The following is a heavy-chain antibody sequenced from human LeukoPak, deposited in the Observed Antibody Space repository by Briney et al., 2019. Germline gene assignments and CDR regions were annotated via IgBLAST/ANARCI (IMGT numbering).Heavy chain of an antibody. CDR2: ISYDGSNK. Sequence: PGRSLRLSCAASGFTFSSYAMHWVRQAPGKGLEWVAVISYDGSNKYYADSVKGRFTISRDNSKNTLYLQMNSLRAEDTAVYYCAREHLGVAAADYWGQGTLVTVSS. V-gene: IGHV3-30*04. CDR1: GFTFSSYA. D-gene: IGHD6-19*01. J-gene: IGHJ4*02. CDR3: AREHLGVAAADY.